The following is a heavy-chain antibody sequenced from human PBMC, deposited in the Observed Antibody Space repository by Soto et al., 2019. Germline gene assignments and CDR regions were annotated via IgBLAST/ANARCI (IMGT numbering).Heavy chain of an antibody. CDR2: INPNSGGA. CDR3: QREALPRYSDSIASQVS. Sequence: GKVSSKAPGYTYTDYYMHWVRQAPGQGLEWMGWINPNSGGATYQQKFQGRVTMTRDRSISTAYMELRSLRYDDTAMYYRQREALPRYSDSIASQVSRGQ. V-gene: IGHV1-2*02. D-gene: IGHD6-6*01. CDR1: GYTYTDYY. J-gene: IGHJ3*01.